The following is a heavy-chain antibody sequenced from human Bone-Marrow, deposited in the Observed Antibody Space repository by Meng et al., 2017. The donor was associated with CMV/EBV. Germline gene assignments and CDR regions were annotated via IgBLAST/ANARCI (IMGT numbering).Heavy chain of an antibody. D-gene: IGHD1-20*01. Sequence: ASVKVSCKASGYTFTSYGISWVRQAPGQGLEWMGWISAYNGNTNYAQKLQGRVTMTTDTSTSTAYMELRSLRSDDTAVYYCAREVGHKSNWRRLGDAFDIWGQGTMVTVSS. V-gene: IGHV1-18*01. J-gene: IGHJ3*02. CDR3: AREVGHKSNWRRLGDAFDI. CDR2: ISAYNGNT. CDR1: GYTFTSYG.